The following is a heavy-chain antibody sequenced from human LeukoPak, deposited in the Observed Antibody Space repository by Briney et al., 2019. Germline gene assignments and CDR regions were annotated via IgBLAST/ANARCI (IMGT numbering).Heavy chain of an antibody. J-gene: IGHJ4*02. Sequence: SETLSLTCTVSGGSISNYYWSWIRQPPGKGLEWIGYIYYSGSTNYNPSLKRRVTISVDTSKNQFSLKLSSVTAADTAVYYCARQGSGSARDWGQGTLVTVSS. CDR2: IYYSGST. D-gene: IGHD6-19*01. V-gene: IGHV4-59*08. CDR1: GGSISNYY. CDR3: ARQGSGSARD.